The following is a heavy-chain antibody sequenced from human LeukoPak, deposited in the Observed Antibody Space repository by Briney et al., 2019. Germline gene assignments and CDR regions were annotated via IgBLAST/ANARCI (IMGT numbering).Heavy chain of an antibody. CDR1: GFTFDDYA. V-gene: IGHV3-9*01. CDR2: ISWNSGSI. J-gene: IGHJ6*03. Sequence: GGSLRLSCAASGFTFDDYAMDWVRQAPGKGLEWVSGISWNSGSIGYADSVKGRFTISRDNSKNTLYLQMNSLRAEDTAVYYCAKDWRGYCSGGSCYLDYYYYYYMDVWGKGTTVTVSS. CDR3: AKDWRGYCSGGSCYLDYYYYYYMDV. D-gene: IGHD2-15*01.